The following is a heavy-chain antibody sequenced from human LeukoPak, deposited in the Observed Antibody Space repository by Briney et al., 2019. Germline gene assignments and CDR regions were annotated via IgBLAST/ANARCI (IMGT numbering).Heavy chain of an antibody. J-gene: IGHJ4*02. CDR1: GASVGGAGYY. D-gene: IGHD1-26*01. Sequence: PSETLSLTCTVSGASVGGAGYYCSLIRQPPGGGLDWIGYIYYISNTNYNPSLKSRVTMSVDPSKNQFSLKLNSVTAADTAVYYCARTQSQSGSYRYYFGYWGQGTLVTVSS. V-gene: IGHV4-61*08. CDR2: IYYISNT. CDR3: ARTQSQSGSYRYYFGY.